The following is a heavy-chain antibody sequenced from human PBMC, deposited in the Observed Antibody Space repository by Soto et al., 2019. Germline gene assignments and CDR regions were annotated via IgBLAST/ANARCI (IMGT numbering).Heavy chain of an antibody. CDR2: FDPEDGET. Sequence: ASVKVSCKVSGYTLTELSMHWVRQAPGKGLEWMGGFDPEDGETIYAQKFQGRVTMTEDTSTDTAYMELSSLRSEDTAVYYCATGDSSSKSGVLWGDHNWFDPWGQGTLVTVSS. V-gene: IGHV1-24*01. CDR1: GYTLTELS. D-gene: IGHD6-6*01. J-gene: IGHJ5*02. CDR3: ATGDSSSKSGVLWGDHNWFDP.